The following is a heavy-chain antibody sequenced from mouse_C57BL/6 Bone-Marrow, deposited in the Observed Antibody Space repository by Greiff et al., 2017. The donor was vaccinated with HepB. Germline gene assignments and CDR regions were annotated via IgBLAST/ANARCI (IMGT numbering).Heavy chain of an antibody. Sequence: EVKLHESGPGLVKPSPSLTLTCSATGYSITSGYYCYLIRQLPGNKLEWMGYIRYDGSNNYNPSLKNRIAITRDKSKNQFVLKLNSVTTEETATYYCARDGYYFAYWGQGTTITVSA. J-gene: IGHJ2*01. D-gene: IGHD2-2*01. CDR1: GYSITSGYY. CDR3: ARDGYYFAY. V-gene: IGHV3-6*01. CDR2: IRYDGSN.